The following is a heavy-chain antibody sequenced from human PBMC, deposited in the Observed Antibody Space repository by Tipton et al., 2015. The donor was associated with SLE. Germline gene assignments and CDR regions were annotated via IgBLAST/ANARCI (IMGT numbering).Heavy chain of an antibody. D-gene: IGHD6-19*01. CDR3: AKGSGWYKD. CDR2: IFYSGTT. J-gene: IGHJ4*02. V-gene: IGHV4-59*11. Sequence: TLSLTCTVSGGSISSHYWSWIRQSPGRGLGWIGFIFYSGTTNYSPSLRSRVTLSLDMSKKQISLKMISVTAADTAVYYCAKGSGWYKDWGQGMLVTVSS. CDR1: GGSISSHY.